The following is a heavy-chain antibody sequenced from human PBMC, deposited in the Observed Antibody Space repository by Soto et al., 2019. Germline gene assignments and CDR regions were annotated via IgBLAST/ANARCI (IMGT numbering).Heavy chain of an antibody. CDR1: GDSISSSTCY. CDR2: IYHTGTT. CDR3: ARPYFSSSSMFDY. D-gene: IGHD6-6*01. Sequence: PSETLSLTCTVSGDSISSSTCYWGWIRQPPGKGLEWIGCIYHTGTTYYNPSLKSRVTISGDTSKNQFSLKLSSVTAADTAVYYCARPYFSSSSMFDYWGQGTLVTVSS. J-gene: IGHJ4*02. V-gene: IGHV4-39*01.